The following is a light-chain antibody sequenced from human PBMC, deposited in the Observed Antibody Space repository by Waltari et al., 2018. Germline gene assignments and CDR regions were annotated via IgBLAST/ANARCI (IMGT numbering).Light chain of an antibody. CDR2: RKD. V-gene: IGLV1-47*01. Sequence: QSVLTQPPSASGTPGQRVTISCSGSSSNIGSTYVYWYQQVPGTAPKLLIYRKDQRPSGVPDRFSGSKSGTSASLAISGLRFEDEADFYCAAWDDSLSGYVFGTATEVTVL. J-gene: IGLJ1*01. CDR3: AAWDDSLSGYV. CDR1: SSNIGSTY.